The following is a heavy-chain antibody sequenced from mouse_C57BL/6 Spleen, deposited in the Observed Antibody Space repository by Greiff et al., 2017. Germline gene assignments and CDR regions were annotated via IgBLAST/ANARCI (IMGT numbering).Heavy chain of an antibody. CDR1: GYTFTSYW. Sequence: QVQLQQPGAELVKPGASVKLSCKASGYTFTSYWLHWVKQRPGQGLEWIGMIHPKSGSTNYNEKFKSKATRTVDNSSRTAYMQLISLTSEDSAVYYCARECDVWGTGTTVTGSS. CDR3: ARECDV. J-gene: IGHJ1*03. CDR2: IHPKSGST. V-gene: IGHV1-64*01.